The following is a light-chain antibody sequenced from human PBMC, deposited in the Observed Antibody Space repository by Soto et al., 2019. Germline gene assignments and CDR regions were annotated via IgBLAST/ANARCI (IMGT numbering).Light chain of an antibody. J-gene: IGKJ2*01. CDR1: QRVSSSY. CDR3: QQYGSSPYT. V-gene: IGKV3D-20*01. CDR2: DAS. Sequence: EIVLTQSPATLSLSPGERATLSCGASQRVSSSYLAWYQQKPGLAPRLLIYDASSRATGIPDRFSGSGSGKDFTLTISRLEPEDFAGYYCQQYGSSPYTFGQGTKLESK.